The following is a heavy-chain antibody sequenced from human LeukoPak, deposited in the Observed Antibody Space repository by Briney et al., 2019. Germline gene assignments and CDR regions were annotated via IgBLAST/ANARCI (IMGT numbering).Heavy chain of an antibody. CDR3: AKGLTGNYYYYYYMDV. CDR1: GFTFSNYA. CDR2: ISGSGGST. V-gene: IGHV3-23*01. J-gene: IGHJ6*03. Sequence: GGSLRLSCAASGFTFSNYAMSWVRQAPGKGLEWVSVISGSGGSTYYADSVKGRFTISRDNSKSTLYLQMNSLRAEDTAVYYCAKGLTGNYYYYYYMDVWGKGTTATVSS. D-gene: IGHD1-14*01.